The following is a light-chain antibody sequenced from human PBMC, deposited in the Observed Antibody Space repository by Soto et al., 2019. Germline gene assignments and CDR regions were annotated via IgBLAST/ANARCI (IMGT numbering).Light chain of an antibody. V-gene: IGLV2-8*01. J-gene: IGLJ3*02. CDR3: RSYASGNKG. Sequence: QSALTQPPSASGSPGQSVTISCTGTSSDVGGYDYVSWYQQHPGKAPKLMIYEVNKRPSEVPDRFSGSKSGSTASLTVSGLQAEDEADYFCRSYASGNKGFGRGT. CDR1: SSDVGGYDY. CDR2: EVN.